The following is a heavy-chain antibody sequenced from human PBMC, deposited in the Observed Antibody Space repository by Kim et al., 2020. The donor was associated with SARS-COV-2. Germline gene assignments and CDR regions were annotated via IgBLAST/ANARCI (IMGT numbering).Heavy chain of an antibody. Sequence: GGSLRLSCVASGFTFRSYEMDWVRQAPGKGLEWVSYISSGGNTMYYADSVKGRFTISRDNARNALYMQMNSLRAEDTAVYYCARDAGIGLPIDYWGQGTLVTVSS. D-gene: IGHD6-13*01. CDR2: ISSGGNTM. CDR1: GFTFRSYE. V-gene: IGHV3-48*03. CDR3: ARDAGIGLPIDY. J-gene: IGHJ4*02.